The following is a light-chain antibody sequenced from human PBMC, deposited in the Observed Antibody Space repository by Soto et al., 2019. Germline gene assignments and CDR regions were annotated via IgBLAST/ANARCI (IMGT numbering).Light chain of an antibody. V-gene: IGLV1-47*01. CDR3: AACDDSLSGCV. J-gene: IGLJ1*01. CDR2: RNN. Sequence: QSVLTQPPSASGTPGQRVTISCSGSSSNIGSNYVYWYQQLPGTAPKLLIYRNNQRPSGVPDRFSGSKSGTSASLAISGLRSEDEADYYCAACDDSLSGCVFGTGTKLTVL. CDR1: SSNIGSNY.